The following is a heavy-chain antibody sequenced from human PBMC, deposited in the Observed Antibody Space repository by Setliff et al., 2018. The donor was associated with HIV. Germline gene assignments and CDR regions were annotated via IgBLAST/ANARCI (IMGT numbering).Heavy chain of an antibody. J-gene: IGHJ4*02. CDR1: AVSISSGPYY. D-gene: IGHD3-10*01. Sequence: PSETLSLTCAVSAVSISSGPYYWGWIRQPPGKGLEWIGSVHYSGSTYHNPSLNSRATTSIDTPKNQFSLKLNSVTAADTAVCYCARLSGGMVPNYWGPGTLVTVSS. CDR2: VHYSGST. V-gene: IGHV4-39*01. CDR3: ARLSGGMVPNY.